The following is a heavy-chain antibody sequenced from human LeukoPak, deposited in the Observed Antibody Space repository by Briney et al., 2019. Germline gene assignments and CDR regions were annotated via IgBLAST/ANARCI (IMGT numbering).Heavy chain of an antibody. CDR3: AKGTMIVD. D-gene: IGHD3-22*01. Sequence: GGSLRLSCIASGFTFSNYGMSWVRQAPGKGLEWVSIISGSGDRTLHADSVKGRFTVSRDDSKNTVYLQMNSLRAEDTAVYYCAKGTMIVDWGQGTLVTVSS. V-gene: IGHV3-23*01. CDR2: ISGSGDRT. J-gene: IGHJ4*02. CDR1: GFTFSNYG.